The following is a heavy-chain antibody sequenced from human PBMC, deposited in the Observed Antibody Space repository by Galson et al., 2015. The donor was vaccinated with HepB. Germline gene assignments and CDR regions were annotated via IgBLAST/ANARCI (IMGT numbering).Heavy chain of an antibody. CDR1: GFAFSSYW. Sequence: SLRLSCAASGFAFSSYWMSWVRQAPGQGLEWVANIKQDGSEKYYVDSVKGRFTISRDNAKNSLYLQMNSLRAEDTAVYYCARAGYSSGWYDLGYYGMDVWGQGTTVTVSS. V-gene: IGHV3-7*04. D-gene: IGHD6-19*01. CDR2: IKQDGSEK. J-gene: IGHJ6*02. CDR3: ARAGYSSGWYDLGYYGMDV.